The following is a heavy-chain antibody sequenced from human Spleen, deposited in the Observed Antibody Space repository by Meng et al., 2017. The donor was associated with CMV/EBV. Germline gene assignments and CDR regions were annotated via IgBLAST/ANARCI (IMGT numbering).Heavy chain of an antibody. J-gene: IGHJ4*02. Sequence: SVKVSCKASGYTFTSYGISWVRQAPGQGLEWMGGVIPILGMSHYAQKFQGRVTITAHKSSSTSYMELSSLRSEDTAVYYCARDADILLAPAARSDYWGQGTLVTVSS. V-gene: IGHV1-69*10. CDR3: ARDADILLAPAARSDY. D-gene: IGHD2-2*01. CDR1: GYTFTSYG. CDR2: VIPILGMS.